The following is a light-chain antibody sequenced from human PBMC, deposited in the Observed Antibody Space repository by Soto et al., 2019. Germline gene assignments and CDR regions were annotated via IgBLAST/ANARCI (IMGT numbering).Light chain of an antibody. CDR3: QQYNNWPL. CDR1: QSVSSN. J-gene: IGKJ2*01. Sequence: EIVMTQSPATLSVSPGEGATLSCRASQSVSSNLAWYQQKPGQAPRLLIYRASTRATGIPARFSGSGSGTEFTLTISSLKSEDFAISYCQQYNNWPLFGQGTKLEIK. CDR2: RAS. V-gene: IGKV3-15*01.